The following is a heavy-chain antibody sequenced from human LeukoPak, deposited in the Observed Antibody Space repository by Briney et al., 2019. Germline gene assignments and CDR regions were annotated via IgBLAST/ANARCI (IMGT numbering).Heavy chain of an antibody. Sequence: GGSLRLSCSASGFTFSSYVMFWVRQAPGKGLEYVSAVSSIGGSTYYADSVKGRFTISRDNSKNTLYLQMNSLRAEDTAVYYCAKGIVGTISAFDIWGQGTMVAVSS. J-gene: IGHJ3*02. D-gene: IGHD5-12*01. CDR1: GFTFSSYV. CDR3: AKGIVGTISAFDI. V-gene: IGHV3-64*04. CDR2: VSSIGGST.